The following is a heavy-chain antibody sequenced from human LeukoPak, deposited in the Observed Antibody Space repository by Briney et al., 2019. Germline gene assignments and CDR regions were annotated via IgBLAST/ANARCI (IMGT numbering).Heavy chain of an antibody. CDR3: ARVPRPAYYYGSGSYYTNDAFDI. J-gene: IGHJ3*02. CDR2: ISYNGYT. Sequence: SETLSLTCAVSGGSISTYYWSWIRQSPGKGLEWIGYISYNGYTNYNPSLNSRVTMSVDTSKSQFSLRLSSVTASDTAVYYCARVPRPAYYYGSGSYYTNDAFDIWGQGTMVTVSS. CDR1: GGSISTYY. V-gene: IGHV4-59*08. D-gene: IGHD3-10*01.